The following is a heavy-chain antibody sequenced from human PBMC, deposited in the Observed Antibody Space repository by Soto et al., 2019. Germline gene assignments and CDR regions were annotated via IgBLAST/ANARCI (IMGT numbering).Heavy chain of an antibody. J-gene: IGHJ2*01. CDR1: GYSISSGYY. V-gene: IGHV4-38-2*02. D-gene: IGHD2-21*02. CDR3: ARSYCGGDYCGYFDL. Sequence: SETLSLTCTVSGYSISSGYYWGWIRQPPGKGLEWIGSIYHSGSTYYNPSLKSRVTISVDTSKNQFSLKLSSVTAADTAVYYCARSYCGGDYCGYFDLWGRGTLVTVSS. CDR2: IYHSGST.